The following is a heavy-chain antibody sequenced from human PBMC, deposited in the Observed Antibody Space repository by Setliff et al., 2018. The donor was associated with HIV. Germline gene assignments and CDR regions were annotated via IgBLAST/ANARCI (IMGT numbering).Heavy chain of an antibody. Sequence: PSETLSLTCTVSGGSISSGNYFWNWIRQPAGKGLEWIGRIYTSGSTHYNPSLESRVTMSVDTSKNQFSLKQSSVTAADTAVYYCARGTGYYYDSSGSNCFDPWGQGTLVTVSS. J-gene: IGHJ5*02. D-gene: IGHD3-22*01. CDR1: GGSISSGNYF. CDR2: IYTSGST. V-gene: IGHV4-61*02. CDR3: ARGTGYYYDSSGSNCFDP.